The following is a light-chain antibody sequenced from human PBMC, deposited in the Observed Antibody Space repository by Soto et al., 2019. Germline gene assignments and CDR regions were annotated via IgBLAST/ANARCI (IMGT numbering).Light chain of an antibody. CDR3: EESDSMLPR. Sequence: DVDVSQTPSSLSASVGDRVTIXXRASQSITHYLNWYQKKPGKAPKLXIYATFRLQSGVPSRFSGSGSGTDFTLTISSFQLEDFVRYCCEESDSMLPRFGEGSKV. J-gene: IGKJ1*01. CDR1: QSITHY. V-gene: IGKV1-39*01. CDR2: ATF.